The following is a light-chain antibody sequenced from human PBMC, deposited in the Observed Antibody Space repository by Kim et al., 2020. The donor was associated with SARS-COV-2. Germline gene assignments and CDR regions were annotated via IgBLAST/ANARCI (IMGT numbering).Light chain of an antibody. CDR2: GAS. CDR3: LQHRTYPIT. V-gene: IGKV1-17*01. CDR1: QDIGND. Sequence: ASVGDRVTITCRASQDIGNDLGWYQQSPGRAPKRLIYGASNLQSGVPSRFSGSGSETEFTLTINSLQPEYFATYFCLQHRTYPITFGQGTRLEIK. J-gene: IGKJ5*01.